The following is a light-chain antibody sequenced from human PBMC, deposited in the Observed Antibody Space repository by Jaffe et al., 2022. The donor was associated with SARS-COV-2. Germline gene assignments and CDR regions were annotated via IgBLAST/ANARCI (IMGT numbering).Light chain of an antibody. CDR1: QSINTN. CDR3: QQYNNWPPIT. Sequence: EIVMTQSPGTLSVSPGEGATLSCRASQSINTNLAWFQQKPGQAPRLLIYGASTRASGIPARFSGSGSGTDFTLTISSLQSEDFALYYCQQYNNWPPITFGQGTRLEIK. CDR2: GAS. V-gene: IGKV3-15*01. J-gene: IGKJ5*01.